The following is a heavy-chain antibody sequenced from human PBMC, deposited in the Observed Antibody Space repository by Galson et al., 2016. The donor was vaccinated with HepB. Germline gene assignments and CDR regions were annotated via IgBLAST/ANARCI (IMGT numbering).Heavy chain of an antibody. Sequence: SVKVSCKASGDIVSSYGITWVRQVPGQGFEWVGGIIPAFGTTNYAQKFQGRVTITADESTSTVYMNLSSLRYDDTAVYYCAREGVQLWSNYYFDFWGQGTLVTVFS. J-gene: IGHJ4*02. D-gene: IGHD2-21*01. CDR3: AREGVQLWSNYYFDF. V-gene: IGHV1-69*13. CDR2: IIPAFGTT. CDR1: GDIVSSYG.